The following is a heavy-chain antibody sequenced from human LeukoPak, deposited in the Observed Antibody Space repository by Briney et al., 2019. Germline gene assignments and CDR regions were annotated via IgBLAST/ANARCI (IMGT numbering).Heavy chain of an antibody. D-gene: IGHD6-6*01. Sequence: SETLSLTCTVSGGSISSSSYYWGWIRQPPGKGLEWIGSIYYSGSTYYNPSLKSRVTISVDTPKNQFSLKLSSVTAADTAVYYCARLYSSSDYWGQGTLVTVSS. CDR1: GGSISSSSYY. CDR2: IYYSGST. J-gene: IGHJ4*02. V-gene: IGHV4-39*07. CDR3: ARLYSSSDY.